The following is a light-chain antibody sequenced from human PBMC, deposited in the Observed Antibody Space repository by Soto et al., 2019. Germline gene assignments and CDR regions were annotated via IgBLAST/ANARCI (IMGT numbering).Light chain of an antibody. CDR2: DAS. J-gene: IGKJ5*01. CDR1: QSISSG. Sequence: DIQMTQSPSVLSASVGATFTSTGWASQSISSGLAWYQQKQGKXXKXXIYDASSLESGVPSRFRGSGSGTELTLTISRLQPDDFETDGCQQRYNTPVTFGQGTRLEIK. CDR3: QQRYNTPVT. V-gene: IGKV1-5*01.